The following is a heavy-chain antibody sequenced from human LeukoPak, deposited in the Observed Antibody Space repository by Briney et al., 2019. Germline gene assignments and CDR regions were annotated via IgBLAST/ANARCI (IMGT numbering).Heavy chain of an antibody. CDR3: ARATTYCSSTSCRYYYYGMDV. CDR1: GYTFTGYY. Sequence: ASVKVSCKASGYTFTGYYMHWVRQAPGQGLEWMGWINPNSGGTNYAQKFQGRVTMTRDTFISTAYMELSRLRSDDTAVYYCARATTYCSSTSCRYYYYGMDVWGQGTTVTVSS. D-gene: IGHD2-2*01. V-gene: IGHV1-2*02. J-gene: IGHJ6*02. CDR2: INPNSGGT.